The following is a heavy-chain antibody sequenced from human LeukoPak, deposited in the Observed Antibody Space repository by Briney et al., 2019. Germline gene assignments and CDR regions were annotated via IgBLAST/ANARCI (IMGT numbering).Heavy chain of an antibody. J-gene: IGHJ5*02. D-gene: IGHD2-21*02. CDR1: GGTISSYY. CDR3: ARRVTSNRFDP. CDR2: MHYSGSS. V-gene: IGHV4-59*08. Sequence: PSETLSLTCTVSGGTISSYYWSWIRQPPGKGLEWIGYMHYSGSSNYNASLKSRVTISVDTSKNQISLKLSSVTAADTAVYYCARRVTSNRFDPWGQGTPVTVSS.